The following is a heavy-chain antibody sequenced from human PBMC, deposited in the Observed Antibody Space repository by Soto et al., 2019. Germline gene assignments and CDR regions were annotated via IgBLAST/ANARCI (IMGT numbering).Heavy chain of an antibody. J-gene: IGHJ6*02. CDR2: INPSGGST. V-gene: IGHV1-46*03. Sequence: GASVKVSCKASGYTFSTYYMHWVRQAPGQGYEWMGIINPSGGSTTYAQKFQGRVTMTRDTSTSTVYMELSSLRSEDTAVYYCARGPPDTAMVIYYYGMDVWGQGTTVTVSS. CDR1: GYTFSTYY. CDR3: ARGPPDTAMVIYYYGMDV. D-gene: IGHD5-18*01.